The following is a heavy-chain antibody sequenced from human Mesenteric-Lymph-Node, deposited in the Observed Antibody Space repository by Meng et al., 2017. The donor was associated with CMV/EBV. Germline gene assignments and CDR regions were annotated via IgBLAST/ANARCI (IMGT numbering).Heavy chain of an antibody. D-gene: IGHD3-10*01. CDR1: GYIFINYG. CDR2: ISTYNGDT. J-gene: IGHJ2*01. CDR3: AREYYTSGSYNWNFDL. V-gene: IGHV1-18*01. Sequence: SGYIFINYGISWVRQAPGQRLEWMGWISTYNGDTNYAQKLQGRVTMTTDTSTSTAYMEVRSLRSDDTAVYFCAREYYTSGSYNWNFDLWGRGTLVTVSS.